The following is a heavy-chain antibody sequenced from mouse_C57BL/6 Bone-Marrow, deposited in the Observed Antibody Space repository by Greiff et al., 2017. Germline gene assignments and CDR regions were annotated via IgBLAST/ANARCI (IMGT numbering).Heavy chain of an antibody. D-gene: IGHD4-1*01. J-gene: IGHJ2*01. CDR3: ARSGPLGRSFDY. CDR1: GYTFTSYW. Sequence: QVQLQQPGAELVKPGASVKMSCKASGYTFTSYWLTWVQQRPGQGLEWVGDIYTTSGRTNYKAKFMSKALLTVDTSSNTAYMQLSSLTSEYCAVFYCARSGPLGRSFDYWGQGTTLTVSS. V-gene: IGHV1-55*01. CDR2: IYTTSGRT.